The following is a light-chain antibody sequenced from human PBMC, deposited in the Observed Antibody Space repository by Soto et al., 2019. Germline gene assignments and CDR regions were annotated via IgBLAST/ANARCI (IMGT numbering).Light chain of an antibody. CDR1: QNIFSS. V-gene: IGKV1-12*01. Sequence: DIQMTQSPSSLSASVGDRVTITCRAGQNIFSSLNWYQQKPGKAPKLLIYAASSLQSGVPSRFSGSGFGTDFTLTISSLQPEDSAIYYCQQADTFPITFGQGTRLEI. J-gene: IGKJ5*01. CDR2: AAS. CDR3: QQADTFPIT.